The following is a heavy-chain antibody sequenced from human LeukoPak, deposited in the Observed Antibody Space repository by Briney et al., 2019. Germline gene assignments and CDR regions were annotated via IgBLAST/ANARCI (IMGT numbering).Heavy chain of an antibody. J-gene: IGHJ6*02. CDR1: GGSISSYY. CDR2: IYTSGST. Sequence: PSETLSLTCTVSGGSISSYYWSWIRQPAGKGLEWIGRIYTSGSTNYNPSLKSRVTMSVGTSKNQFSLKLSSVTAADTAVYYCARVGETGAYYYYGMDVWGQGTTVTVSS. D-gene: IGHD3-16*01. CDR3: ARVGETGAYYYYGMDV. V-gene: IGHV4-4*07.